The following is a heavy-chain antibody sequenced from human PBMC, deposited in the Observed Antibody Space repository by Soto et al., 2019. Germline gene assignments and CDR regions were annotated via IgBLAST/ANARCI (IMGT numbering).Heavy chain of an antibody. D-gene: IGHD3-22*01. CDR1: GGSISSSEYY. J-gene: IGHJ4*02. Sequence: PSETLSLTCTVSGGSISSSEYYWGWIRQPPGKGLEWIGSISYSGNTYYNPSLKSRVTISLDTSKNQLSLNLRFVTAADTAVYYCARLLWTRIRMRVVVITPESRGQGTLVTVSS. CDR3: ARLLWTRIRMRVVVITPES. V-gene: IGHV4-39*01. CDR2: ISYSGNT.